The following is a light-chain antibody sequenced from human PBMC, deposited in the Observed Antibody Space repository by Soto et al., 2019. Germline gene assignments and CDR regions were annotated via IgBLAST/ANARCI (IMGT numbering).Light chain of an antibody. J-gene: IGLJ2*01. Sequence: QLVLTQSPSASASLGASVKLTCTLSSGHTTYAIAWYQQQPKKGPRYLIKLNSDGSHTKGDGIPDRFSGSSSGAERYLSISSLQSEDEADYYCQTGGTGIVFGGWTKLTVL. CDR2: LNSDGSH. V-gene: IGLV4-69*01. CDR3: QTGGTGIV. CDR1: SGHTTYA.